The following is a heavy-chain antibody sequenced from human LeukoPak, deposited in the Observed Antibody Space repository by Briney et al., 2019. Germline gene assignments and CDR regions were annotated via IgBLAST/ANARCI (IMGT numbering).Heavy chain of an antibody. J-gene: IGHJ3*02. CDR1: GFTFSTSW. CDR2: ITRDASEK. D-gene: IGHD3-22*01. V-gene: IGHV3-7*01. CDR3: ARDATPYDSSGYYDAIDI. Sequence: PGGSLRLSCAASGFTFSTSWMTWVRQAPGKGLEWVAKITRDASEKYYVDSVKGRFTISRDNAKNSLYLLLNSLRAEDTAVYHCARDATPYDSSGYYDAIDIWGQGTMVTVSS.